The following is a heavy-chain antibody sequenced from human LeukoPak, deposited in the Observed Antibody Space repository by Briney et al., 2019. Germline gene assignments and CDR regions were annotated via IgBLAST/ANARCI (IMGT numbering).Heavy chain of an antibody. CDR1: GFTFNSHW. CDR2: INQDGNEK. CDR3: ARDANLRGYNSWFDR. D-gene: IGHD2/OR15-2a*01. J-gene: IGHJ5*02. Sequence: GGSLRLSCEGSGFTFNSHWMSWVRQAPGKGPEGVTHINQDGNEKYYAGSVKGRFTVSRDNVKKSVYLQMDNVRADDTGVYYCARDANLRGYNSWFDRWGQGTLVTVSS. V-gene: IGHV3-7*01.